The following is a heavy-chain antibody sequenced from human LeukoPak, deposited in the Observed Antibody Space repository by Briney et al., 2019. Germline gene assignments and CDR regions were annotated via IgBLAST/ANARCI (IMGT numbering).Heavy chain of an antibody. CDR2: IYYSGST. D-gene: IGHD4-23*01. CDR3: ARFTAVVTGYYFDY. Sequence: NSSETLSLTCTVSGGSISSSSYYWGWIRQPPGKGLEWIGSIYYSGSTYYNPSLKSRVTISVDTSKNQFSLKLSSVTAADTAVYYCARFTAVVTGYYFDYWGQGTLVTVSS. CDR1: GGSISSSSYY. J-gene: IGHJ4*02. V-gene: IGHV4-39*07.